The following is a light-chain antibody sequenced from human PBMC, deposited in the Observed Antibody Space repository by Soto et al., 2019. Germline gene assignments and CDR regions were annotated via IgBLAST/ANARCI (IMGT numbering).Light chain of an antibody. CDR1: QSVSSN. CDR2: GAS. J-gene: IGKJ5*01. CDR3: QQYNNWPPPIT. V-gene: IGKV3-15*01. Sequence: EIVVTQSPATLSVSPGERATLSCRASQSVSSNLAWYQQKPGQAPRLLIYGASTRATDIPARFSGSGSGTEFTLTISSLQSEDFALYYCQQYNNWPPPITFGQGTRLEIK.